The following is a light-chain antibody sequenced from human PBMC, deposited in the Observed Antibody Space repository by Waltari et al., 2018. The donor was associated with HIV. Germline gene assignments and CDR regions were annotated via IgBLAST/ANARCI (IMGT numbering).Light chain of an antibody. CDR1: QSVNSNY. CDR2: GAF. Sequence: EIVLTQSPGTLSLSPGDRATLSCRASQSVNSNYLAWYQKKPGQPPRLLIYGAFNRANGIPDMFSGRASGTDFTLTISRLEPEYFAVYYCQLYGSTPPMYTFGQGTKLEIK. J-gene: IGKJ2*01. CDR3: QLYGSTPPMYT. V-gene: IGKV3-20*01.